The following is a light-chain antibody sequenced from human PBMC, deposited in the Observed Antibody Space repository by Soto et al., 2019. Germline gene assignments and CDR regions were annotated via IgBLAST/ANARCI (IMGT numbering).Light chain of an antibody. CDR1: ETITRY. J-gene: IGKJ1*01. V-gene: IGKV1-5*01. Sequence: DIQMTQSPSSLSASVGETVIISCRASETITRYLNWYQSKPGKAPKLLIYDASSLESGVPSRFSGSGSGTEFTLTISSLQPDDFATYYSQQYNSYSTFGQGTKVDNK. CDR3: QQYNSYST. CDR2: DAS.